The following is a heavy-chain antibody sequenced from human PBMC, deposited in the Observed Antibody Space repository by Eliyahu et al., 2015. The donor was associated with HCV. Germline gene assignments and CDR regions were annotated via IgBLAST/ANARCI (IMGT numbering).Heavy chain of an antibody. CDR1: GYTFTGYY. CDR3: ARGNYATSSYSDY. CDR2: INPNSGDT. D-gene: IGHD3-22*01. V-gene: IGHV1-2*05. J-gene: IGHJ4*02. Sequence: QVQLVQSGAEVKKPGASVKVSCKXSGYTFTGYYIXWVAPAPGQGLEWMGRINPNSGDTNYAQNFQGRVTMTRDTSISTAYMELSSLTSDDTGIYYCARGNYATSSYSDYWGQGALVTVSS.